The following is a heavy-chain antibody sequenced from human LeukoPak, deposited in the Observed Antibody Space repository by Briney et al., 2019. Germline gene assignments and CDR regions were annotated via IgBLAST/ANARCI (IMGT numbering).Heavy chain of an antibody. Sequence: PGGSLRLSCAASGFTFSSYAMHWVRQAPGKGLGYVSAISSNGGSTYYANSVKGRFTISRDNSKNTLYLQMNSLRAEDTAVYYCARGGSRDGYNYFDYWGQGTLVTVSS. CDR2: ISSNGGST. D-gene: IGHD5-24*01. V-gene: IGHV3-64*01. CDR3: ARGGSRDGYNYFDY. CDR1: GFTFSSYA. J-gene: IGHJ4*02.